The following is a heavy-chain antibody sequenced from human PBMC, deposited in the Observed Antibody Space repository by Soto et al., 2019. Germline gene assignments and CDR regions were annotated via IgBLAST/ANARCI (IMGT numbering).Heavy chain of an antibody. CDR1: GYSFHTYA. V-gene: IGHV1-18*01. J-gene: IGHJ6*02. CDR3: ARENGMDV. CDR2: ISGYNGNT. Sequence: QVQLVQSGAEVKKPGASVNVSCKASGYSFHTYAISWVRQAPGQGLEWVGWISGYNGNTNYAQKFQGRVTLTRELSTKAAFMELRSLAGDDTAGFYCARENGMDVWGQGTSVTVSS.